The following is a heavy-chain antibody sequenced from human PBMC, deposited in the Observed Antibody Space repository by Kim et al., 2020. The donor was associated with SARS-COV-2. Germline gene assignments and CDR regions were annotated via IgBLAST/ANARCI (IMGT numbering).Heavy chain of an antibody. Sequence: GGSLRLSCAASGFSFSSYGMHWVRQAPGKGLEGVAYISYDGSDKFYADSVKGRFTISRDNSNNTLSLQTNSLRAEDTAVFYCARGPVDPKDGWYFDVWG. V-gene: IGHV3-33*01. CDR3: ARGPVDPKDGWYFDV. CDR1: GFSFSSYG. J-gene: IGHJ2*01. CDR2: ISYDGSDK. D-gene: IGHD2-15*01.